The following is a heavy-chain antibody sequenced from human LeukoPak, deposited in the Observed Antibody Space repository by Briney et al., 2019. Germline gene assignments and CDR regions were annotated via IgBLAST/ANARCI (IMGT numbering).Heavy chain of an antibody. Sequence: GGSLRLSCAASGFTFSSYGMHWVRQAPGKGLEWVAVISYDGSNKYYADSVKGRFTISRDNSKNTLYLQMNSLRAEDTAVYYCAKEEYCSGGSCYGLDYWGQGALVTVSS. J-gene: IGHJ4*02. D-gene: IGHD2-15*01. CDR2: ISYDGSNK. CDR1: GFTFSSYG. CDR3: AKEEYCSGGSCYGLDY. V-gene: IGHV3-30*18.